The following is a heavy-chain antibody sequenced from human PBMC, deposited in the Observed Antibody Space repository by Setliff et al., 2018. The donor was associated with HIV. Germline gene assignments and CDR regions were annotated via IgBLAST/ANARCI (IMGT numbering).Heavy chain of an antibody. V-gene: IGHV5-51*01. CDR3: AKGGGLSFRYHDWFVKI. CDR1: GYSFISYW. D-gene: IGHD3-9*01. Sequence: PGESLKISCKGSGYSFISYWIGWVRQMPGKGLEWMGIIYPGDSDTRYSPSFQGQVTISADKSISTAYLQWSSLKASDTAMYYCAKGGGLSFRYHDWFVKIWGQGTLVTVSS. J-gene: IGHJ3*02. CDR2: IYPGDSDT.